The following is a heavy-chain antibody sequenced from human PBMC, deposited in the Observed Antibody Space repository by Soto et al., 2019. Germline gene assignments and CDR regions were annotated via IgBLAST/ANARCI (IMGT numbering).Heavy chain of an antibody. CDR1: GFTFSSYA. CDR3: AKGRPSVSGPTNYYYYGMDV. J-gene: IGHJ6*02. D-gene: IGHD6-6*01. Sequence: PGGSLRLSCAASGFTFSSYAMSWVRQAPGKGLEWVSAISGSGGSTYYADSVKGRFTISRDNSKNTLYLQMNSLRAEDTAVYYCAKGRPSVSGPTNYYYYGMDVWGQGTTVTVSS. CDR2: ISGSGGST. V-gene: IGHV3-23*01.